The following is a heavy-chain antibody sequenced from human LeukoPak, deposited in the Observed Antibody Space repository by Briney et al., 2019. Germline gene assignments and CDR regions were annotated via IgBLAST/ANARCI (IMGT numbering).Heavy chain of an antibody. CDR2: ISSSSSYI. J-gene: IGHJ4*02. Sequence: PGGSLRLSCAASGFTFSSYSMNWVRQAPGKGLEWVSSISSSSSYIYYADSVKGRFTISRDNSKNTLYLQMNSLRAEDTAVYYCARGSSGWQIEEEYYFDYWGQGTLVTVSS. D-gene: IGHD6-19*01. CDR3: ARGSSGWQIEEEYYFDY. V-gene: IGHV3-21*04. CDR1: GFTFSSYS.